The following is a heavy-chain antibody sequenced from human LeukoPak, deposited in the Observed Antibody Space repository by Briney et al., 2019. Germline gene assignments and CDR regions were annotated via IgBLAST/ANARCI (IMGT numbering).Heavy chain of an antibody. CDR2: IDPSDSYT. Sequence: GESLKISCKGSGYSFTSYWISWVRQMPGKGLEWMGRIDPSDSYTNYSPSFQGHVTISADKSISTAYLQWSSLKASDTAMYYCARRSGDTAMVPGWEHWWFDPWSQGTLVTVSS. D-gene: IGHD5-18*01. J-gene: IGHJ5*02. CDR1: GYSFTSYW. V-gene: IGHV5-10-1*01. CDR3: ARRSGDTAMVPGWEHWWFDP.